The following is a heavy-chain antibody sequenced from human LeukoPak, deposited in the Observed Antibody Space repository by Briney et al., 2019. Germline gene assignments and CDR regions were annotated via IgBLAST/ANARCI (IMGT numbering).Heavy chain of an antibody. J-gene: IGHJ4*02. CDR2: INHSVST. Sequence: SETLSLTSAVYGGSLTGYYWSWIRQPPGKGLEWIGEINHSVSTNYNPSLKSRVTISVDTSKNQFSPKLSSVTAADTAVYYCARGPSYYDFWQEFDYWGQGTLVTVSS. CDR1: GGSLTGYY. D-gene: IGHD3-3*01. V-gene: IGHV4-34*01. CDR3: ARGPSYYDFWQEFDY.